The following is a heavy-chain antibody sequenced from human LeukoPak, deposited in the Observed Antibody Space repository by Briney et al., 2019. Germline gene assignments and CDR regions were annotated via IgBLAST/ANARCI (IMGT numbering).Heavy chain of an antibody. V-gene: IGHV1-24*01. J-gene: IGHJ4*02. D-gene: IGHD6-19*01. CDR1: GYTLTELS. CDR2: FDPEDGET. Sequence: ASVKVSCKVSGYTLTELSMHWVRQAPGKGLEWMGGFDPEDGETIYAQRFQGRVTMTEDTSTDTAYMELSSLRSEDTAVYYCATAGWYKPLYFDYWGQGTLVTVSS. CDR3: ATAGWYKPLYFDY.